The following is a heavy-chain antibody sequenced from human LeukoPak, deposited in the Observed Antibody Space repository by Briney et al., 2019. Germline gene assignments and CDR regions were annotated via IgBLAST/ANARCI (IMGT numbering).Heavy chain of an antibody. Sequence: SVKVSCKASGGTFSSYAISWVRQAPGQGLEWMGGIIPIFGTANYAQKFQGRVTITADESTSTAYMELSSLRSEDTAVYYCARAGDYCDSSPGVNWFDPWGQGTLVTVSS. J-gene: IGHJ5*02. CDR3: ARAGDYCDSSPGVNWFDP. V-gene: IGHV1-69*13. CDR2: IIPIFGTA. D-gene: IGHD3-22*01. CDR1: GGTFSSYA.